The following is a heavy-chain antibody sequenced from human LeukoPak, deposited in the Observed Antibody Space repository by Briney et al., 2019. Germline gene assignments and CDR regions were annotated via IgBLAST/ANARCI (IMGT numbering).Heavy chain of an antibody. D-gene: IGHD5-18*01. CDR3: ARARSSYGYGDAFDI. Sequence: GGSLRLSCAASGFTFSTYAMHWVRQAPGKGLEWVAVISYDGSSKYYADSVKGRFTISRDNSKNTLYLQMNSLRAEDTAVYYCARARSSYGYGDAFDIWGQGTMVTVSS. CDR1: GFTFSTYA. CDR2: ISYDGSSK. V-gene: IGHV3-30*04. J-gene: IGHJ3*02.